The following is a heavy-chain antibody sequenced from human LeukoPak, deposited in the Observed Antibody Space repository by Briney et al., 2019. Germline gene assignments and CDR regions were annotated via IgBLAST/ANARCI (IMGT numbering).Heavy chain of an antibody. V-gene: IGHV3-7*01. CDR1: GFTFSSYW. D-gene: IGHD3-3*01. CDR3: ARVGLRSSFLYYFDY. J-gene: IGHJ4*02. Sequence: AGGSLRLSCAASGFTFSSYWMSWVRQAPGKGLEWVANIKQDGSEKYYVDSVKGRFTISRDNAKNSLYLQMNSLRAEDTAVYYCARVGLRSSFLYYFDYWGQGTLVTVSS. CDR2: IKQDGSEK.